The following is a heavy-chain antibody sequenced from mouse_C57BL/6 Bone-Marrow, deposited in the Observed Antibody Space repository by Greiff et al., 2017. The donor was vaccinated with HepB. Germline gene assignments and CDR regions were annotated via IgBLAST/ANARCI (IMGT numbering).Heavy chain of an antibody. D-gene: IGHD2-5*01. J-gene: IGHJ4*01. CDR3: AFYYSNYYYAMDD. CDR2: IYPRSGNT. CDR1: GYTFTSYG. V-gene: IGHV1-81*01. Sequence: QVQLQQSGAELARPGASVKLSCKASGYTFTSYGISWVKQRPGQGLEWIGEIYPRSGNTYYNEKFKGKATLTADKSSSTAYMELRSLTSEDSAVYFCAFYYSNYYYAMDDWGQGTSVTVSS.